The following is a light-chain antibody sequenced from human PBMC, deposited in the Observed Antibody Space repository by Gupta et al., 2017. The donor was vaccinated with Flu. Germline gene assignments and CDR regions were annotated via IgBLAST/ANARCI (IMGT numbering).Light chain of an antibody. CDR1: QSVCTY. Sequence: EIVFTQSPATLTLSPGERATLSCRASQSVCTYLAWYQQKPGQSPRLLVYDSSNRATGIPARFSGSGSGTDFTLTISSLEPEDFAVYYCQKRSNWPPYTFGQWTRLQI. CDR2: DSS. J-gene: IGKJ2*01. V-gene: IGKV3-11*01. CDR3: QKRSNWPPYT.